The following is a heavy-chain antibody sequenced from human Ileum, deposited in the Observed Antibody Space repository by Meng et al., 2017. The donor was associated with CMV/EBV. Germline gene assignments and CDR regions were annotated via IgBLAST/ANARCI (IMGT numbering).Heavy chain of an antibody. Sequence: LRLSCTVSGGSINSGDYYWAWIRQSPGKGLEWIGYIHHSGNTFYNPSLKSRVTISVDMPNKHFSLNLRSVTAADTAVYYCARENSTSTGGFDFWGQGTLVTVSS. CDR2: IHHSGNT. V-gene: IGHV4-30-4*08. D-gene: IGHD2-2*01. CDR1: GGSINSGDYY. CDR3: ARENSTSTGGFDF. J-gene: IGHJ4*02.